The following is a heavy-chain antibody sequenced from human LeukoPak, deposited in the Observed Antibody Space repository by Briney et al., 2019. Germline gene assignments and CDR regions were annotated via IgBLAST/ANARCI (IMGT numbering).Heavy chain of an antibody. CDR3: ARGFLGGFGDY. Sequence: PGGSLRLSCAASGFTFSSYEMHWVRQAPGKGLEWVSYISSSGSTIYYADSVKGRFTISRDNAKNLLFLQMNSLRAEDTAVYYCARGFLGGFGDYWGQGTLVTVSS. V-gene: IGHV3-48*03. D-gene: IGHD3-10*01. J-gene: IGHJ4*02. CDR2: ISSSGSTI. CDR1: GFTFSSYE.